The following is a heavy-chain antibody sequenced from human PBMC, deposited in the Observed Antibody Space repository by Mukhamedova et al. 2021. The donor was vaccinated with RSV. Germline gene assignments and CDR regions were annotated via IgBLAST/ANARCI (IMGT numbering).Heavy chain of an antibody. V-gene: IGHV4-4*02. CDR2: IYHSGST. J-gene: IGHJ4*02. CDR3: AGLGYCSSTSCYCRS. Sequence: EWIGEIYHSGSTNYNPSLKSRVTISVDKSKNQFSLKLSSVTAADTAVYYCAGLGYCSSTSCYCRSWGQGTLVTVSS. D-gene: IGHD2-2*01.